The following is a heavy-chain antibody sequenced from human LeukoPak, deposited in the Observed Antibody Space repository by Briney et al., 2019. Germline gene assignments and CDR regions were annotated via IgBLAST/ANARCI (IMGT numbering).Heavy chain of an antibody. D-gene: IGHD3-3*01. J-gene: IGHJ6*02. CDR2: ISWNSGSI. Sequence: GGSLRLSCAASGLTFDDYAMHWVRQAPGKGLEWVSGISWNSGSIGYADSVKGRFTISRDNAKNSLYLQMNSLRAEDTALYYCAKDTSPYYDFWSGYNYYYGMDVWGQGTTVTVSS. CDR3: AKDTSPYYDFWSGYNYYYGMDV. V-gene: IGHV3-9*01. CDR1: GLTFDDYA.